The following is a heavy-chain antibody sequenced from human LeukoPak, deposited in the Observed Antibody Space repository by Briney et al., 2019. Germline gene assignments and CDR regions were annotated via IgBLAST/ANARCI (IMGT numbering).Heavy chain of an antibody. CDR1: GFIFSHYS. CDR2: ISTSSRYI. J-gene: IGHJ5*02. Sequence: PGGSLRLSCAASGFIFSHYSMNWVRHAPGKGLEWVSSISTSSRYIYYADSMKGRFTISRDNAKNSLYLQMNSLRVEDTAVYYCARDDGSGSYNWFDPWGQGTLVTVSS. CDR3: ARDDGSGSYNWFDP. D-gene: IGHD3-10*01. V-gene: IGHV3-21*01.